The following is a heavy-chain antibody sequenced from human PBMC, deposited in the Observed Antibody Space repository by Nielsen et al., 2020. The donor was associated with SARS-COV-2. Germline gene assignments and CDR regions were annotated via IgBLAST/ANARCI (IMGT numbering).Heavy chain of an antibody. CDR2: IYYSGST. V-gene: IGHV4-59*01. Sequence: GSLRLSCTVSGGSISSYYWSWIRQPPGKGLEWIGYIYYSGSTNYNPSLKSRVTISVDTSKNQFSLKLSSVTAADTAVYYCARENYDILTGYYRYYYMDVWGKGTTVTVSS. D-gene: IGHD3-9*01. J-gene: IGHJ6*03. CDR3: ARENYDILTGYYRYYYMDV. CDR1: GGSISSYY.